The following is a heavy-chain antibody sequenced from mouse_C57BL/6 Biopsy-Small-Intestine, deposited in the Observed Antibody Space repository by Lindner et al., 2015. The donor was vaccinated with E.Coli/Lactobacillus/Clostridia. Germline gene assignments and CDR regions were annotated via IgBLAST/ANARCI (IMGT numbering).Heavy chain of an antibody. CDR1: GYSFTSYY. D-gene: IGHD1-1*01. CDR2: INPRTVGT. J-gene: IGHJ2*01. V-gene: IGHV1-42*01. CDR3: ARYYYASSYFDY. Sequence: QLESGPDLVKPGTSVKISCKASGYSFTSYYMNWVKQSPEKSLEWIGEINPRTVGTTYNQKFRAKATMTVDTSSSTAYLQLRSLTSEDSAVYFCARYYYASSYFDYWGQGTTLTVSS.